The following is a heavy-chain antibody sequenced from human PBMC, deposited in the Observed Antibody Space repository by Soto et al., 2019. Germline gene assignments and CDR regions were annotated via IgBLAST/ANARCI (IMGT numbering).Heavy chain of an antibody. CDR3: ARDGCSGTSCYYYYYYAMDV. Sequence: GAAVNVSCKASGYTFTSYCISWVRQAPGQGLELMGWISAYNGNTNYAQKLQGRVTMTTDTSTSTAYMELRSLRSDDTAVYYCARDGCSGTSCYYYYYYAMDVWGQGTTVTGFS. D-gene: IGHD2-2*01. J-gene: IGHJ6*02. CDR1: GYTFTSYC. V-gene: IGHV1-18*01. CDR2: ISAYNGNT.